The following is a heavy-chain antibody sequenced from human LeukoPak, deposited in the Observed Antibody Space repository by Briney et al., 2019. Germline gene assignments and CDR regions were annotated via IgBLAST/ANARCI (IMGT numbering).Heavy chain of an antibody. Sequence: PGGSLRLSWVASGFTFDNLAMSWVRQVPGKGRDWVSAVSSGGTTYYADCVKGRFTVSRDNSRNTLYLQMNSLRQEDTAIYYCAKRLYSEDLPGSFFDHWGQGVLVTVSS. CDR3: AKRLYSEDLPGSFFDH. V-gene: IGHV3-23*01. D-gene: IGHD6-6*01. CDR1: GFTFDNLA. CDR2: VSSGGTT. J-gene: IGHJ4*02.